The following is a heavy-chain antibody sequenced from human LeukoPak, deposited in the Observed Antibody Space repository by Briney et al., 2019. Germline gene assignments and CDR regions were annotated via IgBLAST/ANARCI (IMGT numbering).Heavy chain of an antibody. CDR3: ARESNHPDGDHFYFDY. CDR1: RFALDDYG. V-gene: IGHV3-20*04. J-gene: IGHJ4*02. D-gene: IGHD4-17*01. Sequence: GGSLRLSCAPSRFALDDYGISGVRQAPGKGLEWVFGINCEGGSTGYADSVKGRFTISRDNAKNSLYLQMNSLRAEDTALYYCARESNHPDGDHFYFDYWGEGTLVTVSS. CDR2: INCEGGST.